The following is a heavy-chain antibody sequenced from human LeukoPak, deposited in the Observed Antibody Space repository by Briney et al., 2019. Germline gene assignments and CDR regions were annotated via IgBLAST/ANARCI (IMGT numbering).Heavy chain of an antibody. Sequence: SETLSLTCTVSGGSISSYYWSWIRQPAGKGLEWIGRIYTSGSTNYNPSLKSRVTMSVDTSKNQFSLKLSSVTAADTAVYYCAIDSRDIVVVPAAYYYYYYMDVWGKGTTVTVSS. V-gene: IGHV4-4*07. CDR1: GGSISSYY. D-gene: IGHD2-2*01. J-gene: IGHJ6*03. CDR2: IYTSGST. CDR3: AIDSRDIVVVPAAYYYYYYMDV.